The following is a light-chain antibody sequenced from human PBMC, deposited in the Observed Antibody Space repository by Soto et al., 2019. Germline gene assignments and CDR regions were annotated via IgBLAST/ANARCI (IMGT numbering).Light chain of an antibody. Sequence: IVMTQSPDSLAVSLGERATINCKSSQSVLYGPNNKTYLAWYQQKPGQPPKLLVYWASTRESGVPHRFSGSGSGTDFTLTISSPQAEDAAVYYCHQYHSAPQSVGQGTKVEIK. J-gene: IGKJ1*01. V-gene: IGKV4-1*01. CDR1: QSVLYGPNNKTY. CDR3: HQYHSAPQS. CDR2: WAS.